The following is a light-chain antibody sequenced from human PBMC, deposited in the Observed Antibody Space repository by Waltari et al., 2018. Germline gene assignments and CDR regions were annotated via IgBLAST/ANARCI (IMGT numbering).Light chain of an antibody. Sequence: EVVMTQSPATLSVSPGGRATLSCRASQSIATNLAWYQQRRGQAPKLLILDASTRATSISGRFSGSGSGTEFTLTISSLQSEDSAVYYCQQYNRWPPITFGQGTRLEIK. V-gene: IGKV3-15*01. CDR2: DAS. CDR3: QQYNRWPPIT. CDR1: QSIATN. J-gene: IGKJ5*01.